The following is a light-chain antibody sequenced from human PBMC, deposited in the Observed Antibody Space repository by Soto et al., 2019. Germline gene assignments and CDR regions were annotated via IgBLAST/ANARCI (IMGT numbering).Light chain of an antibody. Sequence: QSALTQPASVSGSPGQSITISCTGTSSDVGGYNYVSWYQQHPGKAPKLMIYDVSNRPSGVSNRFSGSKSGNTASLTISGLQAEDEADYYCSSYTISSTPVFGTGTKVTVL. J-gene: IGLJ1*01. CDR1: SSDVGGYNY. V-gene: IGLV2-14*01. CDR3: SSYTISSTPV. CDR2: DVS.